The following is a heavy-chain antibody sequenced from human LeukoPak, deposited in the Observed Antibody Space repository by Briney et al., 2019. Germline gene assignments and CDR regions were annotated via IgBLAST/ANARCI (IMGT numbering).Heavy chain of an antibody. CDR2: IYYSGST. J-gene: IGHJ6*02. CDR3: ARHFDDSTLVIGGMDV. CDR1: GGSFSSYY. Sequence: SETLSLTCAVYGGSFSSYYWGWIRQPPGKGLEWIGSIYYSGSTYYNPSLKSRVTISVDTSKNQFSLKLSSVTAADTAVYYCARHFDDSTLVIGGMDVWGQGTTVTVSS. D-gene: IGHD3-22*01. V-gene: IGHV4-39*01.